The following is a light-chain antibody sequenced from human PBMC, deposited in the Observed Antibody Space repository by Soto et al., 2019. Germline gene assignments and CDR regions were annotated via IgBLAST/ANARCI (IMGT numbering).Light chain of an antibody. J-gene: IGKJ5*01. CDR1: QTVSSN. CDR2: GAS. V-gene: IGKV3D-15*01. CDR3: QEYNYWHPIT. Sequence: EIILTQSPDTLSLSPGERATLSCSAIQTVSSNYLAWCQQRPGQAPRLLVYGASTRAAGIPDRFSGSGSGTEFTLTISSLQSEDSAVYYCQEYNYWHPITFGGGTRLEIK.